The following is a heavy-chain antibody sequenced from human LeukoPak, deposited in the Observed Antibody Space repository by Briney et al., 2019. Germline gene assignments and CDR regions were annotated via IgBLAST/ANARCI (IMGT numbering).Heavy chain of an antibody. CDR1: GYTFTDYS. J-gene: IGHJ4*02. CDR3: ARDSGERGSGSYLIAY. Sequence: ASVKVSCKTSGYTFTDYSMHWVRQAPGQGLEWMGWINPNSGGTNYAQKFQGRVTMTRDTSISTAYMELRRLRSDDTAVYYCARDSGERGSGSYLIAYWGQGTLVTVSS. V-gene: IGHV1-2*02. D-gene: IGHD3-10*01. CDR2: INPNSGGT.